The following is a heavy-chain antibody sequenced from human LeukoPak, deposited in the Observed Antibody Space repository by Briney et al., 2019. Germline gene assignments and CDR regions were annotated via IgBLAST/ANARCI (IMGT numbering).Heavy chain of an antibody. V-gene: IGHV1-2*06. CDR1: GYTFTGHY. CDR2: INPNSGGT. D-gene: IGHD5-18*01. Sequence: ASVKVSCKASGYTFTGHYMHWVRQAPGQGLEWMGRINPNSGGTNYEQKFQGRVTMTRDTSISTVYMELSRLSSDDTAVYYCARGPPAYSYVEGDYWGQGTLVTVSS. J-gene: IGHJ4*02. CDR3: ARGPPAYSYVEGDY.